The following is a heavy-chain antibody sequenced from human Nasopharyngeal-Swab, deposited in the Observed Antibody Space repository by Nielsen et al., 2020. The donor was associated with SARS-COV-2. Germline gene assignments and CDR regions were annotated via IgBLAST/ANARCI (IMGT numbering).Heavy chain of an antibody. CDR2: IYHSGST. D-gene: IGHD3-16*01. CDR1: GHSISSGYY. V-gene: IGHV4-38-2*01. CDR3: ARLGEFDP. Sequence: SETLSLTCAVSGHSISSGYYWGWIRQPPGKGLEWIGSIYHSGSTYYNPSLKSRVTISVDTSKNQFSLKLSSVTAADTAVYYCARLGEFDPWGQGTLVTVSS. J-gene: IGHJ5*02.